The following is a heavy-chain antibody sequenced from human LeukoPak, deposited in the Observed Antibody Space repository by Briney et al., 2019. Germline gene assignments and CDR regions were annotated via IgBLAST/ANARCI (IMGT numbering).Heavy chain of an antibody. CDR3: ARGGGLDV. D-gene: IGHD3-16*01. CDR1: GFTFSSYW. Sequence: GVLRLSCAASGFTFSSYWMNWARQAPGKGLEWVASINHNGNVNYYVDSVKGRFTISRGNAKNSLYLQMSNLRAEDTAVYFCARGGGLDVWGQGATVTVSS. J-gene: IGHJ6*02. V-gene: IGHV3-7*03. CDR2: INHNGNVN.